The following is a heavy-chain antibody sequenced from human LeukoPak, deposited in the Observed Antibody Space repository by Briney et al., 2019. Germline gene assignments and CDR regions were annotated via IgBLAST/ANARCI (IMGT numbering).Heavy chain of an antibody. CDR3: ARGRRRNYDILTGSVVYYYYYYMDV. D-gene: IGHD3-9*01. Sequence: GGSLRLSCAASGFTFSSYSMNWVRQAPGKGLEWVSSISSSSSYIYYADSVKGRFTISRDNAKNSLYLQMNSLRAEDTAVYYCARGRRRNYDILTGSVVYYYYYYMDVWGKGSTVTVSS. J-gene: IGHJ6*03. CDR2: ISSSSSYI. V-gene: IGHV3-21*01. CDR1: GFTFSSYS.